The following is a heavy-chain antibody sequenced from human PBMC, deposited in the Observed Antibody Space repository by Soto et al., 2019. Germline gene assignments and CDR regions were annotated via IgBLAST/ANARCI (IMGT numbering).Heavy chain of an antibody. Sequence: GGSLRLSCAASGFTFSSYAMSWVRQAPGKGLEWVSAISGSGGSTYYADSVKGRFTISRDNSKNTLYLQMNSLRAEDTAVYYCAKGASGYDYIWGSYRYNWFDPWGQGTLVTVSS. D-gene: IGHD3-16*02. J-gene: IGHJ5*02. V-gene: IGHV3-23*01. CDR2: ISGSGGST. CDR3: AKGASGYDYIWGSYRYNWFDP. CDR1: GFTFSSYA.